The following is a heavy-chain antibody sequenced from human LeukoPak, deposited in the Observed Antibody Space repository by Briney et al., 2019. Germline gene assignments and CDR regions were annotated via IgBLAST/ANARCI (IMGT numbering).Heavy chain of an antibody. CDR3: ARAPTTVPNLLDY. J-gene: IGHJ4*02. D-gene: IGHD4-17*01. CDR2: IKEDGSWK. Sequence: GGSLRLSCAASGFTFSSSWMGWARQAPGKGLEWVANIKEDGSWKHYAVSVQSRFTISRDNTRHTLYLQMNSLRAEDTAVYYCARAPTTVPNLLDYWGQGTLVTVSS. CDR1: GFTFSSSW. V-gene: IGHV3-7*01.